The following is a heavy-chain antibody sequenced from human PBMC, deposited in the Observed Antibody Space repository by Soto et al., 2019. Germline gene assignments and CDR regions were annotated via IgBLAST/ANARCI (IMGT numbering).Heavy chain of an antibody. CDR3: AHRDCSGGSCCPVDY. V-gene: IGHV2-5*02. CDR2: TYCDDDK. CDR1: GISLSTSGVG. D-gene: IGHD2-15*01. Sequence: QITLKESGPTLVKPTQTLTLTCTFSGISLSTSGVGVGWIRQPPGKALVWLALTYCDDDKRYSPSLKSRLTITKDTSKNQVVLTMNIMDPMDTATDYCAHRDCSGGSCCPVDYWGQGTLVTVSS. J-gene: IGHJ4*02.